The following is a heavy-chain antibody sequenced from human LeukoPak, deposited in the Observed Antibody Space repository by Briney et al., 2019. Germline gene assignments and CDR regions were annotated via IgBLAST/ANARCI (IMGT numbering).Heavy chain of an antibody. Sequence: GGSLRLSCAASGFTFSNYAMSWVRQAPGKGLEWASTISGSGGSTYYADSVKGRFTISRDNSKNTLYLQLNSLRAEDTAVYYCAKSTSPLYYYYGMDVWGQGTTVTVSS. V-gene: IGHV3-23*01. CDR1: GFTFSNYA. CDR3: AKSTSPLYYYYGMDV. D-gene: IGHD2-2*01. J-gene: IGHJ6*02. CDR2: ISGSGGST.